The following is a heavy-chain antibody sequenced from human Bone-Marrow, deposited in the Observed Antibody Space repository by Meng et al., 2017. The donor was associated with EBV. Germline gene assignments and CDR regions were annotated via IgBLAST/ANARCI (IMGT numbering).Heavy chain of an antibody. CDR2: IWYDGSNK. D-gene: IGHD7-27*01. CDR1: GFNFSSYG. Sequence: QFQLVESGGGVVQPGRXXXLPCAASGFNFSSYGMHWVRQAPGKGLEWVAVIWYDGSNKYYADSVKGRFTISRDNSKNTLYLQMNSLRAEDTAVYYCARDRGTGDYFDYWGQGTWVTVSS. CDR3: ARDRGTGDYFDY. J-gene: IGHJ4*02. V-gene: IGHV3-33*01.